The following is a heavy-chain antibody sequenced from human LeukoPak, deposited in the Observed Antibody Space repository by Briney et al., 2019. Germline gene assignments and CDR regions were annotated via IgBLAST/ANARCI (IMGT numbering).Heavy chain of an antibody. V-gene: IGHV1-2*02. Sequence: ASVKVSCKASGYTFTGNYMHWVRQAPGQGLEWMGWINPNSGGTNYAQKFQGRVTMTRDTSITTAYMELSRLRSDDTAVYYCARDLDYYGSGSFFNIWGQGTMVTVSS. J-gene: IGHJ3*02. CDR2: INPNSGGT. D-gene: IGHD3-10*01. CDR1: GYTFTGNY. CDR3: ARDLDYYGSGSFFNI.